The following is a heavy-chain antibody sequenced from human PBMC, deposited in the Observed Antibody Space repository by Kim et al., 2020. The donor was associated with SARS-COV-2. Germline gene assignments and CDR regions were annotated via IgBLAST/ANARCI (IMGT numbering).Heavy chain of an antibody. V-gene: IGHV5-51*01. J-gene: IGHJ3*02. CDR3: ARPIGIAAAGNDAFDI. D-gene: IGHD6-13*01. Sequence: FQGRVTISANKSISTAYLQWSSLKASDTAMYYCARPIGIAAAGNDAFDIWGQGTMVTVSS.